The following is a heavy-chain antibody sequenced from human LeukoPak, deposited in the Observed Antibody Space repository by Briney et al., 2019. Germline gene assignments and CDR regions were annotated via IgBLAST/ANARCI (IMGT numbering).Heavy chain of an antibody. Sequence: TASETLSLTCTVSGGSISTSNYYWGWIRQPPGKGLEWIGNIFYSGSTYYSPSLRSRVTISLDTSRNQFSLKLNSVTAADTAVYYCAKSNGYGLVDIWGRGTMVTVSS. D-gene: IGHD3-10*01. V-gene: IGHV4-39*07. CDR1: GGSISTSNYY. CDR3: AKSNGYGLVDI. J-gene: IGHJ3*02. CDR2: IFYSGST.